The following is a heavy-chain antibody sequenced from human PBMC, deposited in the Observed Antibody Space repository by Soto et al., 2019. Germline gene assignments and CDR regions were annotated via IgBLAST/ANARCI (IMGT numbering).Heavy chain of an antibody. V-gene: IGHV4-30-4*01. CDR2: IYDSGST. CDR1: GGSISGGVGGLYY. J-gene: IGHJ2*01. CDR3: AREVIPLTTDWYFDL. Sequence: QLQLRESGPGLVKPSETLSLTCTVSGGSISGGVGGLYYWSWIRQPPGKGLEWIGYIYDSGSTYYTPFLNSRVSISVDTSKNHFSLRLSSVTAADTAVYYCAREVIPLTTDWYFDLWGRGTLVTVSS. D-gene: IGHD4-17*01.